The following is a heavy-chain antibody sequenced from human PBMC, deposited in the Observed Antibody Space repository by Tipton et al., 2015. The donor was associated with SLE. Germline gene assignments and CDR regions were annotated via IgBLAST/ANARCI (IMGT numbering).Heavy chain of an antibody. D-gene: IGHD1-14*01. CDR3: ARDGRYYYMDV. V-gene: IGHV3-21*01. Sequence: SLRLSCAASGFTFRSYGMSWIRQTPGKGLEWVSSISSSSSYIYYADSVKGRFTISRDNAKNSLYLQMNSLRAEDTAVYYCARDGRYYYMDVWGKGTTVTVSS. J-gene: IGHJ6*03. CDR1: GFTFRSYG. CDR2: ISSSSSYI.